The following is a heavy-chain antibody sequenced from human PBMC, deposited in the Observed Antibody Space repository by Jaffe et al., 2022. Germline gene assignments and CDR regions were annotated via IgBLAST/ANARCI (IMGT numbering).Heavy chain of an antibody. Sequence: EVQLVESGGGLVQPGGSLRLSCAASGFTFSSYAMHWVRQAPGKGLEYVSAISSNGGSTYYANSVKGRFTISRDNSKNTLYLQMGSLRAEDMAVYYCARGSGGIAAAAQGGGYFDYWGQGTLVTVSS. V-gene: IGHV3-64*01. CDR2: ISSNGGST. J-gene: IGHJ4*02. CDR1: GFTFSSYA. D-gene: IGHD6-13*01. CDR3: ARGSGGIAAAAQGGGYFDY.